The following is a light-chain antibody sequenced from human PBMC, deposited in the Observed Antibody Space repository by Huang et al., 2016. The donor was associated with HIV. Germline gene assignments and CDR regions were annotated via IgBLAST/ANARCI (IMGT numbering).Light chain of an antibody. V-gene: IGKV1-NL1*01. J-gene: IGKJ1*01. CDR2: GAS. CDR1: QGISFS. Sequence: DIQMTQSPSSLSASVGDRVTITCRASQGISFSLAWYQQKPGRAPKLLLSGASRLEVGVPPRFTGSGSGADYSLTINGLQPEDFATDYCQQYFSSLWSFGQGTKVDTK. CDR3: QQYFSSLWS.